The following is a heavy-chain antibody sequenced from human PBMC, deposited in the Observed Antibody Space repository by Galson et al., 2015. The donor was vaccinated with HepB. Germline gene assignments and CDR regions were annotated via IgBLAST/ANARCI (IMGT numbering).Heavy chain of an antibody. CDR1: GDSVSSNSAA. D-gene: IGHD2-15*01. CDR3: ARVAGTIYYYCMDV. Sequence: CAISGDSVSSNSAAWYWIRQSPSRGLEWLGRTYYRAKWYNDYAVSVRGRITINLDTSKNQFSLHLNFVTPEDTAVYYCARVAGTIYYYCMDVWGQGTTVTVSS. V-gene: IGHV6-1*01. CDR2: TYYRAKWYN. J-gene: IGHJ6*02.